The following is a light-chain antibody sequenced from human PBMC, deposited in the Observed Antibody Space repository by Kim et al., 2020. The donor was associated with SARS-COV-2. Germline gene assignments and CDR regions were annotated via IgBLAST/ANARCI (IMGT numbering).Light chain of an antibody. CDR2: GKN. Sequence: LGQTVRITCQGDSLRSYYASWYQQKPGQAPVLVIYGKNNRPSGIPDRFSGSSSGNTASLTITGAQAEDEADYYCNSRDSSGNHYVFGTGTQLTVL. V-gene: IGLV3-19*01. CDR3: NSRDSSGNHYV. J-gene: IGLJ1*01. CDR1: SLRSYY.